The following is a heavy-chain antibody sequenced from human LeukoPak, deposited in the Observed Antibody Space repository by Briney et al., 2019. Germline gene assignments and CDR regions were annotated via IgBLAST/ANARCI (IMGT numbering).Heavy chain of an antibody. Sequence: SETLSLTCTVSGGSISSSSYYWGWMRHPPGKGLEWIGSIYYSGSTYYNPSLKSRVTISVDTSKNQFSLKLSSVTAADTAVYYCARHTRYCSSTSCYPRFDYWGQGTLVTVSS. CDR1: GGSISSSSYY. CDR3: ARHTRYCSSTSCYPRFDY. D-gene: IGHD2-2*01. J-gene: IGHJ4*02. V-gene: IGHV4-39*01. CDR2: IYYSGST.